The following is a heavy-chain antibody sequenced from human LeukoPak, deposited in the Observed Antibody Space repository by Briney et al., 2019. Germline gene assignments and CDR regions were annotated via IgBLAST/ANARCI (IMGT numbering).Heavy chain of an antibody. CDR2: INPNSGGT. J-gene: IGHJ4*02. Sequence: ASVKVSCKASGYTFTGYYMHWVRQAPGQGLEWMGWINPNSGGTNYAQKFQGRVTMTRDTSISTAYMELSRLRSDDTAVYYRARDRTSGWYYFDYWGQGTLVTVSS. V-gene: IGHV1-2*02. CDR1: GYTFTGYY. D-gene: IGHD6-19*01. CDR3: ARDRTSGWYYFDY.